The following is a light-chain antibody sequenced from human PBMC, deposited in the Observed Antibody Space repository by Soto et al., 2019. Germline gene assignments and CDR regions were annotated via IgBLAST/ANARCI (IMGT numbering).Light chain of an antibody. J-gene: IGKJ4*01. Sequence: IVLTQSPGTLSLSPGERATLSCRASQTINNNYLACYQQNPGPAPRLLIDGASNRAIGIPDSFSGSASETDFLLTISRLSPDVVAVYYCQRYDGTDAFGGGTKVEIK. CDR1: QTINNNY. CDR2: GAS. V-gene: IGKV3-20*01. CDR3: QRYDGTDA.